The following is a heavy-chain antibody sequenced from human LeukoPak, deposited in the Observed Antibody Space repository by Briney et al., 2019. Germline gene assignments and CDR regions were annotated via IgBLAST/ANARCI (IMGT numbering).Heavy chain of an antibody. J-gene: IGHJ4*02. CDR1: GVSISDYY. V-gene: IGHV4-39*01. Sequence: PSETLSLTCAVSGVSISDYYWGWIRQPPGKGLEWIGSIYYSGSTYYNPSLKSRVTISVDTSKNQFSLKLSSVTAADTAVYYCARRGYCSSTSCYVDYWGQGTLVTVSS. CDR3: ARRGYCSSTSCYVDY. CDR2: IYYSGST. D-gene: IGHD2-2*01.